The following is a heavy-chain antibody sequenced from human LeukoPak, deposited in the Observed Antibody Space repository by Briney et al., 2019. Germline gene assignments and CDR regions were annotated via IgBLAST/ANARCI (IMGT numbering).Heavy chain of an antibody. CDR1: GFTFSSYW. V-gene: IGHV3-74*01. CDR2: INSDGSST. Sequence: GGSLRLSCAASGFTFSSYWMHWVRQAPGKGLVWVSRINSDGSSTSYADSVKGRFTTSRDNAKNTLYLQVNSLRAEDTAVYYCARAKTGTPSDYWGQGTLVTVSS. D-gene: IGHD1-1*01. CDR3: ARAKTGTPSDY. J-gene: IGHJ4*02.